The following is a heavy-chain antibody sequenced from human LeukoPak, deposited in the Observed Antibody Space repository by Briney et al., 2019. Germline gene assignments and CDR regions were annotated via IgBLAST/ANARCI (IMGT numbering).Heavy chain of an antibody. J-gene: IGHJ3*02. V-gene: IGHV3-48*01. Sequence: GGSLRLSCAASGFTFSSYSMNWVRQAPGKGLEWVSYITSSSTIYYADSVKGRFTISRDNAKNSLYLQMNSLRAEDTAVYYCASGKVGATKVPDAFDIWGQGTMVTVSS. CDR1: GFTFSSYS. CDR2: ITSSSTI. CDR3: ASGKVGATKVPDAFDI. D-gene: IGHD1-26*01.